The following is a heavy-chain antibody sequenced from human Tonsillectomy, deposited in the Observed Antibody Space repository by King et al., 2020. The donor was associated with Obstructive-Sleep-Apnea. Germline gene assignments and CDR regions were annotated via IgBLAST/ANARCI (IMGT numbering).Heavy chain of an antibody. V-gene: IGHV1-69*10. D-gene: IGHD2-15*01. J-gene: IGHJ3*02. CDR2: IIPILGIA. CDR1: GGTFSSYA. Sequence: VQLVESGAEVKKPGSSVKVSCKASGGTFSSYAISWVRQAPGQGLEWMGGIIPILGIANYAQKFQGRVTITADKSTSTAYMELSSLRSEDTAVYYCARVYCSGGSGYWAAFDIWGQGTMVTVSS. CDR3: ARVYCSGGSGYWAAFDI.